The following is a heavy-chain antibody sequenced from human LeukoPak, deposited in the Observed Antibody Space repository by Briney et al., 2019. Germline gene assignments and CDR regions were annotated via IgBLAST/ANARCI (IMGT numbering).Heavy chain of an antibody. V-gene: IGHV3-30*18. Sequence: GGSLRLSCAASGFTFSSYGMHWVRQAPGKGLEWVAVISYDGSNKYYADSVKGRFTISRDNSKNTLYLQMNSLRAEDTAVYYCAEDLYRHYYDSSGYYSDYWGQGTLVPVSS. CDR3: AEDLYRHYYDSSGYYSDY. CDR2: ISYDGSNK. CDR1: GFTFSSYG. J-gene: IGHJ4*02. D-gene: IGHD3-22*01.